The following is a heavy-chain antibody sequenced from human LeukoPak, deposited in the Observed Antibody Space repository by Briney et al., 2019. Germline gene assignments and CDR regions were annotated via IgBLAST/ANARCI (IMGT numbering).Heavy chain of an antibody. Sequence: GGSLRLSCAASGFTFSSYAMSWVRQAQGKGLEWVSAISGSGGSTYYADSVKGRFTISRDNSKNTLYLQMNSLRAEDTAVYYCAKDIAAAGTGLGDYWGQGTLVTVSS. CDR1: GFTFSSYA. D-gene: IGHD6-13*01. CDR3: AKDIAAAGTGLGDY. V-gene: IGHV3-23*01. J-gene: IGHJ4*02. CDR2: ISGSGGST.